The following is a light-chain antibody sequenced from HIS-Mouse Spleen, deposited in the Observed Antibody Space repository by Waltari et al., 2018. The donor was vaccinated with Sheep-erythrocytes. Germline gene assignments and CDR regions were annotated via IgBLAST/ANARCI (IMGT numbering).Light chain of an antibody. CDR2: AAS. CDR1: QSISSY. V-gene: IGKV1-39*01. CDR3: QQSYSTPQFT. Sequence: DIQMTQSPSSLSASVGDRVTITCRASQSISSYLNWYQQIPGKAPKLLIYAASSLQSGVPSRFSGSGSGTDFTLTSSSLQPEDFATYYCQQSYSTPQFTFGPGTKVDIK. J-gene: IGKJ3*01.